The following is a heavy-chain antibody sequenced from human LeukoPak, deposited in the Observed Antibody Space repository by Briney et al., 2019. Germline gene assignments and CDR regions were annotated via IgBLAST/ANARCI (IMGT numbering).Heavy chain of an antibody. D-gene: IGHD6-19*01. V-gene: IGHV3-7*03. CDR3: AKSVAVAGTGNY. CDR1: GFTFSNYW. Sequence: GGSLRLSCAASGFTFSNYWMTWVRQGPGKGLEWVANIKPGGNEKYYVDSVKGRFTISRDNSKNTLYLQMNSLRAEDTAVYYCAKSVAVAGTGNYWGQGTLVTVSS. CDR2: IKPGGNEK. J-gene: IGHJ4*02.